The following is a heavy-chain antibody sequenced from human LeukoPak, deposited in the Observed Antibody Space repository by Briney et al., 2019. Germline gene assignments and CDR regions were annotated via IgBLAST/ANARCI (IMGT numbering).Heavy chain of an antibody. CDR2: MNPNSGNT. CDR1: GYTFTSYD. Sequence: ASVKVSCKASGYTFTSYDINWVRQATGQGLEWMGWMNPNSGNTGYAQKFQGRVTMTRNTSISTAYMELSSLRAEDTAVYYCARGVEGYYDSSGYPPSPTYYFDYWGQGTLVTVSS. J-gene: IGHJ4*02. D-gene: IGHD3-22*01. CDR3: ARGVEGYYDSSGYPPSPTYYFDY. V-gene: IGHV1-8*01.